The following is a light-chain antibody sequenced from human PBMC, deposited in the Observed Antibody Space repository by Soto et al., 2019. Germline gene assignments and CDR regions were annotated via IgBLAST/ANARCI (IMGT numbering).Light chain of an antibody. CDR3: LQDYNYPRT. Sequence: AIQMTHSPSSLSASVEDRVTITCRARQGIRNDLGWYQQKPGKAPKLLIYAASSLQSGVPSRFSGSGSGTDFTLTISSLQPEEFATYYCLQDYNYPRTFGQGTKV. V-gene: IGKV1-6*01. J-gene: IGKJ1*01. CDR1: QGIRND. CDR2: AAS.